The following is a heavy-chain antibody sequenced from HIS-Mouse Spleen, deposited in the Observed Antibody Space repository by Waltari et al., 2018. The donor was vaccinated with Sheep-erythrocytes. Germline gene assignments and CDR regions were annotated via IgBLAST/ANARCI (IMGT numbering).Heavy chain of an antibody. CDR2: ISGSGGST. CDR1: GLTFSSYA. Sequence: EVQLLESGGGLVQPGGSLSLSCAASGLTFSSYAMSWVRRAPGKGLEWVSAISGSGGSTYYADSVKGRFTISRDNSKNTLYLQMNSLRAEDTAVYYCAKRRTGDGGLDYWGQGTLVTVSS. J-gene: IGHJ4*02. D-gene: IGHD7-27*01. CDR3: AKRRTGDGGLDY. V-gene: IGHV3-23*01.